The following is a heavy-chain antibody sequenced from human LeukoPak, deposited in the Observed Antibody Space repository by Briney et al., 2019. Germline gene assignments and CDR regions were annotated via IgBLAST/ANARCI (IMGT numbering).Heavy chain of an antibody. Sequence: ASVKVSCKASGYTFTGYYMHWVRQAPGQGLEWMGIINPSGGSTSYAQKFQGRVTMTRDTSTSTVYMELSSLRSEDTAVYYCARDISLAERMDYWGQGTLVTVSS. CDR1: GYTFTGYY. V-gene: IGHV1-46*01. J-gene: IGHJ4*02. CDR3: ARDISLAERMDY. D-gene: IGHD2-15*01. CDR2: INPSGGST.